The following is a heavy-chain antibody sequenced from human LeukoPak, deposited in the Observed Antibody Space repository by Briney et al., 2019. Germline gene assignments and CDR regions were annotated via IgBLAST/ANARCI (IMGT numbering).Heavy chain of an antibody. CDR1: GHTFNSYD. Sequence: ASVKVSCKTSGHTFNSYDINWVRQTTGQGLEGMGWMNPHSGNTDYAQKLQGRVTITRNTSISTVYMELTSLRYEDTAVYYCAKDFVVVPGNVNYFDYWGQGTLVTVSS. J-gene: IGHJ4*02. CDR2: MNPHSGNT. CDR3: AKDFVVVPGNVNYFDY. V-gene: IGHV1-8*01. D-gene: IGHD2-21*02.